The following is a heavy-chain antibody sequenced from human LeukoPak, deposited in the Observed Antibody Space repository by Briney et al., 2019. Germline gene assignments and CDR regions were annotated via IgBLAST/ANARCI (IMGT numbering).Heavy chain of an antibody. D-gene: IGHD3-10*01. J-gene: IGHJ4*01. Sequence: GGSLRLSCTASGFTFSSLAMTWVRQAPGKGLEWVSYISSSGTTIYYADSVKGRFTISRDNAKNSLYLQMNSLRAEDTAVYYCARSNSGFDYWAHGTLVTVSS. V-gene: IGHV3-48*03. CDR2: ISSSGTTI. CDR3: ARSNSGFDY. CDR1: GFTFSSLA.